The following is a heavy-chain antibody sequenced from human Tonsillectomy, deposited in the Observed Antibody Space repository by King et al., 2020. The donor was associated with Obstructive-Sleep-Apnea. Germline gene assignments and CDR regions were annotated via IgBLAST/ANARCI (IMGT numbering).Heavy chain of an antibody. CDR1: GFTFDDYT. CDR3: AKDIGYSGSGFDP. J-gene: IGHJ5*02. CDR2: ISWDGGST. V-gene: IGHV3-43*01. Sequence: QLVESGGVVVQPGGSLRLSCAASGFTFDDYTMHWVRHAPGKGLEWVSLISWDGGSTYYADSVKGRFTISRDNSKNSLYLQMNSLRTEDTALYYCAKDIGYSGSGFDPWGQGTLVTVSS. D-gene: IGHD6-13*01.